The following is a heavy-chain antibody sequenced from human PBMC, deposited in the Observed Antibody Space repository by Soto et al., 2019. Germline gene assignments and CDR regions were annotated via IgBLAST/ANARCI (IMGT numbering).Heavy chain of an antibody. J-gene: IGHJ6*02. V-gene: IGHV3-7*01. CDR2: IKQDGGEK. CDR1: GFTFSRYW. Sequence: EVQLVESGGGLVQPGGSLRLSCAASGFTFSRYWMSWVRQAPGKGLEGVANIKQDGGEKYSVDSVKGRFTISRDNAKNLLFLQMKSLRAEDTAVYYCATLSINGDMDVGGQGATVTVS. D-gene: IGHD2-8*01. CDR3: ATLSINGDMDV.